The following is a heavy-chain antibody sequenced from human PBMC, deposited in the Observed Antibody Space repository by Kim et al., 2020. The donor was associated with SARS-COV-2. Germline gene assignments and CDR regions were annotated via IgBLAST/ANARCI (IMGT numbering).Heavy chain of an antibody. J-gene: IGHJ5*02. V-gene: IGHV3-7*04. CDR3: AGGGVVVPAAMGWFDP. CDR1: GFTFSSYW. CDR2: INQDGSEK. Sequence: GGSLRLSCAASGFTFSSYWMSWVRQAPGKGLEWVANINQDGSEKYYVDSVKGRFTISRDNAKNSLYLQMNSLRAEDTAVYYCAGGGVVVPAAMGWFDPWGQGTLVTVSS. D-gene: IGHD2-2*01.